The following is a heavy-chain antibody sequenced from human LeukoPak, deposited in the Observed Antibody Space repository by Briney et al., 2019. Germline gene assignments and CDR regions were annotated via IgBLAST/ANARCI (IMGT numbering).Heavy chain of an antibody. CDR3: ARGGSYLSAFDI. CDR1: GFTFSSYT. J-gene: IGHJ3*02. D-gene: IGHD1-26*01. V-gene: IGHV3-30*04. Sequence: GGCLRLSCVVSGFTFSSYTMDWVRQAPGKGLEWVAVISYDSNTKHYADSVKGRFTISRDKSKSTLYLQMDSLKPEDTAMYYCARGGSYLSAFDIWGQGTMVTVSS. CDR2: ISYDSNTK.